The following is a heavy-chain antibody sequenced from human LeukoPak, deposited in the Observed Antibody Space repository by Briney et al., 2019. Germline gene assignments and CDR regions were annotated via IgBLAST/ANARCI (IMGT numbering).Heavy chain of an antibody. CDR1: GFTFTSYG. Sequence: GASLKLSCAASGFTFTSYGIHWVRQAPGQGLEWVGLIRYYESNTYYAEYVKGRFTISRDTSKSTLHLQMNSLKVEDTAVYYCGKGYGGSHSGYWGQGALVAVSS. CDR2: IRYYESNT. D-gene: IGHD4-23*01. CDR3: GKGYGGSHSGY. V-gene: IGHV3-30*02. J-gene: IGHJ4*02.